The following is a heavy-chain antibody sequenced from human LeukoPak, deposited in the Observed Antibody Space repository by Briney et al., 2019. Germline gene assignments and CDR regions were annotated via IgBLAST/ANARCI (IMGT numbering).Heavy chain of an antibody. CDR2: IRSKTYGGTG. CDR3: TRSESGTYKGGFDF. D-gene: IGHD1-26*01. Sequence: GSLELSFTASGFPFCYYAMNWFRPGPGKGLEGVGFIRSKTYGGTGEYAASVKGRFTISRDDSKSIAHLQMNSLKTEDTAVYYCTRSESGTYKGGFDFWGQGTLVTVSS. J-gene: IGHJ4*02. CDR1: GFPFCYYA. V-gene: IGHV3-49*03.